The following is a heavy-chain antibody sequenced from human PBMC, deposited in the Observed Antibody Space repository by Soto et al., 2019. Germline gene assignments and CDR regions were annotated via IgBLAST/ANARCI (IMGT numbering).Heavy chain of an antibody. CDR1: GYPLSNYG. CDR2: ISLYSDGT. CDR3: ARVVPGAEAWFGP. D-gene: IGHD2-2*01. V-gene: IGHV1-18*01. J-gene: IGHJ5*02. Sequence: QVQLVQSGGEVKRPGASLKVSCKTSGYPLSNYGITWVRQAPGQPLEWLGRISLYSDGTNYAQKFQGRVSMTTDTSTTTAYMELRSLRSDDTSVYYCARVVPGAEAWFGPWGHGTLVTVSS.